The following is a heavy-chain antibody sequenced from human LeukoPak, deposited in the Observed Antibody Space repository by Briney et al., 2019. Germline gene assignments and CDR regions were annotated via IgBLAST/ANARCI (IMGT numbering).Heavy chain of an antibody. CDR1: GFTLSGYW. V-gene: IGHV3-7*05. D-gene: IGHD3-16*02. CDR2: IKQDGSEK. CDR3: ARGFELITFGGAIGKLNWLDS. Sequence: GGPLRLSRADSGFTLSGYWRRWVCQAQEKGLERVADIKQDGSEKYYVDTVTGRFTISRDTAKNSLYLQMYSLRAEATAVYYCARGFELITFGGAIGKLNWLDSWGQGTLVTVSS. J-gene: IGHJ5*01.